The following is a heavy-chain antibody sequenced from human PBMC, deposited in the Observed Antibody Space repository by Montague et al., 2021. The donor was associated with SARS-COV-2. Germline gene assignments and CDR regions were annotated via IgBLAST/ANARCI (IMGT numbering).Heavy chain of an antibody. D-gene: IGHD2-2*01. CDR1: GGSISSSSYY. J-gene: IGHJ6*02. V-gene: IGHV4-39*07. Sequence: SETLSLTCTVSGGSISSSSYYWGWIRQPPGEGLEWIAEISHSGSTSYNPSPTSRVTISVDTSKNQFSLKLRSATAADTAVYYCARVPYRLLFVPRYYGMDVWGQGTPVTVSS. CDR3: ARVPYRLLFVPRYYGMDV. CDR2: ISHSGST.